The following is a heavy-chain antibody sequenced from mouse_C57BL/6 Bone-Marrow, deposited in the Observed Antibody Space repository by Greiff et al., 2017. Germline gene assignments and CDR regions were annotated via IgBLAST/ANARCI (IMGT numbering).Heavy chain of an antibody. D-gene: IGHD1-1*01. CDR3: ARRRIYYYGSRGYFDV. V-gene: IGHV1-52*01. J-gene: IGHJ1*03. CDR2: IDPSDSET. CDR1: GYTFTSYW. Sequence: QVQLQQPGAELVRPGSSVKLSCEASGYTFTSYWMHWVKQRPIQGLEWVGNIDPSDSETHYNQKFKDRATLTVDKSSSTAYMQLSSLTSADSAVYYCARRRIYYYGSRGYFDVWGTGTTVTVSS.